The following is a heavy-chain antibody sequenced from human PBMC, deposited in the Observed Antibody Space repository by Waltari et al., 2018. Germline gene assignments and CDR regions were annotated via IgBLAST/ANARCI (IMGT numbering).Heavy chain of an antibody. CDR1: SYS. CDR3: ARGVWFRKSENNWFDP. D-gene: IGHD3-10*01. J-gene: IGHJ5*02. Sequence: SYSMNWVRQAPGKGLEWVSSISSSSSYIYYADSVKGRFTISRDNAKNSLYLQMNSLRAEDTAVYYCARGVWFRKSENNWFDPWGQGTLVTVSS. CDR2: ISSSSSYI. V-gene: IGHV3-21*01.